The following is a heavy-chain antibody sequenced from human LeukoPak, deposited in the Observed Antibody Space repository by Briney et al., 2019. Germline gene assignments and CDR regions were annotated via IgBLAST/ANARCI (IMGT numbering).Heavy chain of an antibody. D-gene: IGHD3-3*01. CDR2: IYYSGST. V-gene: IGHV4-39*01. CDR3: ARRPHYDFWSGYYYMDV. CDR1: GGSISSSSYY. Sequence: SETLSLTCTVFGGSISSSSYYWGWIRQPPGKGLEWIGSIYYSGSTYYNPSLKSRVTISVDTSKNQFSLKLSSVTAADTAVYYCARRPHYDFWSGYYYMDVWGKGTTVTVSS. J-gene: IGHJ6*03.